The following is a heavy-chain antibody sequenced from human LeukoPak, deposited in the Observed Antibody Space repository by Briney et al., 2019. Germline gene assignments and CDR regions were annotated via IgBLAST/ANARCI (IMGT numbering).Heavy chain of an antibody. CDR1: GGSISSSSYY. V-gene: IGHV4-39*07. CDR3: ATGPSSSWYLVKTGYYFDY. CDR2: IYYSGST. Sequence: SETLSLTCTVSGGSISSSSYYWGWIRQPPGKGLEWIGSIYYSGSTYYNPSLKSRVTISVDTSKNQFSLKLSSVTAADTAVYYCATGPSSSWYLVKTGYYFDYWGQGTLVTVSS. J-gene: IGHJ4*02. D-gene: IGHD6-13*01.